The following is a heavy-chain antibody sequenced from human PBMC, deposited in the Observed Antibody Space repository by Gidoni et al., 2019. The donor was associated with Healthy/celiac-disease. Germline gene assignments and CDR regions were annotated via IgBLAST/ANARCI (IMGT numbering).Heavy chain of an antibody. D-gene: IGHD3-10*01. CDR3: ARDLLGEFGEFPGY. J-gene: IGHJ4*02. CDR1: AFTFSSHA. CDR2: ISYDGSNK. Sequence: QVQLVESGGGVVQPGRSLRLSCAASAFTFSSHAMHWVRQAPGKGLEWVAVISYDGSNKYYADSVKGRFTISRDNSKNTLYLQMNSLRAEDTAVYYCARDLLGEFGEFPGYWGQGTLVTVSS. V-gene: IGHV3-30*01.